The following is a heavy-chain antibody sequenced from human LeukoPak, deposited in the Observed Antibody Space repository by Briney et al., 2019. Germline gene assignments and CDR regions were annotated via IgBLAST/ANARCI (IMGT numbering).Heavy chain of an antibody. CDR3: ARVYTKKNSMDV. D-gene: IGHD1-1*01. V-gene: IGHV3-21*01. CDR1: GFTFSSYS. J-gene: IGHJ6*02. Sequence: GGSLRLSCAASGFTFSSYSMNWVRQAPGKGLEWVSSISSSSSYIYYADSVKGRFTIYRDNAKNSLYLQMNSLRAEDTAVYYCARVYTKKNSMDVWGQGTTVTVSS. CDR2: ISSSSSYI.